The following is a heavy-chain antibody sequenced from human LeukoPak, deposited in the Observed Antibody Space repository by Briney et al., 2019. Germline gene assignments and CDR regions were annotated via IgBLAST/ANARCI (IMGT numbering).Heavy chain of an antibody. V-gene: IGHV3-48*01. Sequence: GGSLRLSCAASGFTFSSYSMNWVRQAPGKGLEGGSYISSSSSTIYYADSMKGRFTISRDNAKNSLYLQMNSLRAEDTAVYYCAREAGYSSSWYGYWGQGTLVTVSS. J-gene: IGHJ4*02. CDR1: GFTFSSYS. CDR3: AREAGYSSSWYGY. D-gene: IGHD6-13*01. CDR2: ISSSSSTI.